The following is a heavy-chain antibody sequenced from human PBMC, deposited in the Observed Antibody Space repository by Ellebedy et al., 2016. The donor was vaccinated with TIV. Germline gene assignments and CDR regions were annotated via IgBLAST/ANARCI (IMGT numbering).Heavy chain of an antibody. CDR2: IKSKTDGGTT. Sequence: GGSLRLXXAASGFTFSNAWMSWVRQAPGKGLEWVGHIKSKTDGGTTDYAAPVKGRFTISRDDSKTTLYLQMNSLKIEDTAVYYCSTGAPSRYWGQGTLVTDSS. V-gene: IGHV3-15*01. CDR1: GFTFSNAW. CDR3: STGAPSRY. J-gene: IGHJ4*02.